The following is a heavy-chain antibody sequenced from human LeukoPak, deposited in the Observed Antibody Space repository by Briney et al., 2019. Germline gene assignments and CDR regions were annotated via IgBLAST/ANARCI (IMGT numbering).Heavy chain of an antibody. V-gene: IGHV4-34*01. CDR1: GGSFSGYY. D-gene: IGHD3-22*01. CDR2: IYHSGST. CDR3: ARRVHYYDTSGYSYYFDY. Sequence: SETLSLTCAVYGGSFSGYYWNWIRQPPGKGLEWIGSIYHSGSTYYNPSLKSRVTISVDTSKNHFSLKLSSVTAADTAVYYCARRVHYYDTSGYSYYFDYWGQGTLVTVSS. J-gene: IGHJ4*02.